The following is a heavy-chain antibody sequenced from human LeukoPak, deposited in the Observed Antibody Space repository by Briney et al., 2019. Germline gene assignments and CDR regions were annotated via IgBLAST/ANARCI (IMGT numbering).Heavy chain of an antibody. CDR2: ISSSSSYI. D-gene: IGHD6-19*01. J-gene: IGHJ4*02. CDR3: ARVPTSSGWTGY. CDR1: GFTFSSYS. V-gene: IGHV3-21*01. Sequence: PGGSLRLSCAASGFTFSSYSMNWVRQAPGKGLEWVSSISSSSSYIYYADSVKGRFTISRDNAKNSLYLQMNSLRAEDTAVYYCARVPTSSGWTGYWGQGTLVTVSS.